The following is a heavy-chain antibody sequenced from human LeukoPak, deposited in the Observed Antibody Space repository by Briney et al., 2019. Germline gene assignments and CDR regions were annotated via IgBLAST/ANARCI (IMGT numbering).Heavy chain of an antibody. D-gene: IGHD3-9*01. Sequence: GESLQISCKGSGYSFTSYWIGWVRQMPGKGLGWMGIIYPGDSDTRYSPSFQGQVTISADKSISTAYLQWSSLKASDTAMYYCARRSRRYDILTGYQAPGAFDIWGQGTMVTVSS. CDR2: IYPGDSDT. J-gene: IGHJ3*02. CDR1: GYSFTSYW. V-gene: IGHV5-51*01. CDR3: ARRSRRYDILTGYQAPGAFDI.